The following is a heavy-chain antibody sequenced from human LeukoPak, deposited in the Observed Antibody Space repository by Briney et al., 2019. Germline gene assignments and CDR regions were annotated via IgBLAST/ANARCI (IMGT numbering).Heavy chain of an antibody. J-gene: IGHJ4*02. D-gene: IGHD3-22*01. CDR3: AREYHYYDTRGYYYFDY. V-gene: IGHV4-59*01. Sequence: SETLSLTCSVSAGSISHYYWSWIRQPPGKGLEWIGYIYYSGSTDYNPSLKSRVTISLDTSKNQFSLKLSSVTAADTAVYYCAREYHYYDTRGYYYFDYWGQGTLVTVSS. CDR1: AGSISHYY. CDR2: IYYSGST.